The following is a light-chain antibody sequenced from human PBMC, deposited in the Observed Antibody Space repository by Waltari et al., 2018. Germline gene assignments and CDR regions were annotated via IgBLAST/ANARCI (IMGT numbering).Light chain of an antibody. CDR1: SGDLGAYHH. J-gene: IGLJ2*01. CDR3: SSYTSSSTLVL. CDR2: EVN. V-gene: IGLV2-14*01. Sequence: QSALTQPASVSGSPGQSITLSFPGTSGDLGAYHHLSWYQHHPAKAPKLMIYEVNNRPSGVSNRFSGSKSGNTASLTISGLQAEDEADYYCSSYTSSSTLVLFGGGTKLTVL.